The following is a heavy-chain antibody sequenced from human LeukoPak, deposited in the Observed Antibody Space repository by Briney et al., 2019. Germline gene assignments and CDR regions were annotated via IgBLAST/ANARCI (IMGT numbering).Heavy chain of an antibody. CDR3: ARQLGERTFNWNDFDY. J-gene: IGHJ4*02. V-gene: IGHV5-51*01. D-gene: IGHD1-20*01. Sequence: GESLKISCEGFGYSFTTYWIGWVRQMPGKGLEWMGIIYPGDSDFRYSPSFQGQVTISADKSISTAYLQCSSLKASDTATYFCARQLGERTFNWNDFDYWGQGTLVSVSS. CDR2: IYPGDSDF. CDR1: GYSFTTYW.